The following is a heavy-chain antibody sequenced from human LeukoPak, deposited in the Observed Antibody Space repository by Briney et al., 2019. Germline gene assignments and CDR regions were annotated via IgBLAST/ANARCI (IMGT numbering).Heavy chain of an antibody. V-gene: IGHV3-23*01. Sequence: GGSLRLSCAASGFTFSSYAMNWVRQAPGKGLEWVSAISGSGGGTYYADSVKGRFTISRDSSKNTLYLQMNSLRAEDTAVYYSAKAMTTVSRYYYYGMDVWGQGTTVTVSS. CDR2: ISGSGGGT. CDR1: GFTFSSYA. CDR3: AKAMTTVSRYYYYGMDV. D-gene: IGHD4-17*01. J-gene: IGHJ6*02.